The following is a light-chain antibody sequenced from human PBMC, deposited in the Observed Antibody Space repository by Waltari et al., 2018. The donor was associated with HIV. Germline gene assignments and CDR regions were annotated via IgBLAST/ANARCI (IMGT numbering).Light chain of an antibody. Sequence: FALTQPSSLAVYPGQTATITCSGDVLGKIFSRWSQQQPGQPPLLLIYKDPERPSRIPGRFSGSSSGTTVTLTISGANLEDEADYYCYSATDNNLLFGGGTKLTVL. CDR1: VLGKIF. V-gene: IGLV3-27*01. CDR2: KDP. CDR3: YSATDNNLL. J-gene: IGLJ2*01.